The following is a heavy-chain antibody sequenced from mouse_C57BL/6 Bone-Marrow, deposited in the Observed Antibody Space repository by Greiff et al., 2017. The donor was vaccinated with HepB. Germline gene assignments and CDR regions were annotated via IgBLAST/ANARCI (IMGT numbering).Heavy chain of an antibody. Sequence: QVQLKQPGAELVKPGASVKLSCKASGYTFTSYWMHWVKQRPGQGLEWIGMIHPNSGSTNYNEKFKSKATLTVDKSSSTAYMQLSSLTSEDSAVYCCARELLRYGFDDWGQGTTLTVSS. J-gene: IGHJ2*01. V-gene: IGHV1-64*01. CDR3: ARELLRYGFDD. D-gene: IGHD1-1*01. CDR2: IHPNSGST. CDR1: GYTFTSYW.